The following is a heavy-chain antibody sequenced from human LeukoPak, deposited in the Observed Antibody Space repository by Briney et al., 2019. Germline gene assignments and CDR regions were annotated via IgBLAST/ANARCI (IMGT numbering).Heavy chain of an antibody. J-gene: IGHJ3*02. Sequence: SVKVSCKASGGTFSSYAISWVRQAPGQGLEWMGGIIPISGTANYAQKFQGRVTITTDESTSTAYMELSSLRSEDTAVYYCATGYSSSWYVAFDIWGQGTMVTVSS. V-gene: IGHV1-69*05. CDR2: IIPISGTA. D-gene: IGHD6-13*01. CDR3: ATGYSSSWYVAFDI. CDR1: GGTFSSYA.